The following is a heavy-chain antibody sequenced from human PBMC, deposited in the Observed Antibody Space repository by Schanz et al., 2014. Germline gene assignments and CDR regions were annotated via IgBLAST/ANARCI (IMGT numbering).Heavy chain of an antibody. CDR3: AKDAPYPFDL. CDR1: GFSFSSYA. Sequence: EVQLLESGGGLVQPGGSLRLSCATSGFSFSSYAINWVRQAPGKGLEWVSFIYIGGNTYYADSVKGRFTISRDNSKNTLYLQMNSLRAEDTAIYYCAKDAPYPFDLWGRGTLITVSS. V-gene: IGHV3-23*01. J-gene: IGHJ2*01. CDR2: FIYIGGNT.